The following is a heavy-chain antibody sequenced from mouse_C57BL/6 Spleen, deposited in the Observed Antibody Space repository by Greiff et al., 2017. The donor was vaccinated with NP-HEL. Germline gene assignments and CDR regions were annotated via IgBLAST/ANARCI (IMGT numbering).Heavy chain of an antibody. CDR1: GYTFTSYW. V-gene: IGHV1-74*01. Sequence: QVQLQQPGAELVKPGASVKVSCKASGYTFTSYWMHWVKQRPGQGLEWIGRIHPSDSDTNYNQKFKGKATLTVDQSSSTAYMQLSSLTSEDSAVYYCAIPAFKAWFAYWGQGTLVTVSA. CDR3: AIPAFKAWFAY. J-gene: IGHJ3*01. CDR2: IHPSDSDT.